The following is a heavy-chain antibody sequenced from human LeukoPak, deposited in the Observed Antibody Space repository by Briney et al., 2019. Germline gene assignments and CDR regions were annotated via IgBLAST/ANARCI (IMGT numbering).Heavy chain of an antibody. CDR2: SSAYNGDT. J-gene: IGHJ4*02. CDR1: GYTFAMFG. CDR3: VRDIGECSSTSCYAPFIDY. Sequence: ASVKVSCKASGYTFAMFGISWVRQAPGQGFEWMGWSSAYNGDTKYSRRFQGRVTMSADTSTNTAYMDLRSLRSDDMAVYYCVRDIGECSSTSCYAPFIDYWGQGTLVTVSS. D-gene: IGHD2-2*01. V-gene: IGHV1-18*03.